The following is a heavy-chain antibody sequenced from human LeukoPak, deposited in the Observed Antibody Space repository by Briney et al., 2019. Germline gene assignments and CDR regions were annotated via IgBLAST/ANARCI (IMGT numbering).Heavy chain of an antibody. CDR2: IIGSGST. Sequence: SETLSLTCAVFGESFSGYYWTWLRQPPGKGLEWIGEIIGSGSTNYNPSLKSRVNISVDTSKIQFSLNLSSVTAADTAVYYCARGLASGYPPIPFDYWGQGTLVTVSS. CDR1: GESFSGYY. V-gene: IGHV4-34*12. J-gene: IGHJ4*02. D-gene: IGHD3-3*01. CDR3: ARGLASGYPPIPFDY.